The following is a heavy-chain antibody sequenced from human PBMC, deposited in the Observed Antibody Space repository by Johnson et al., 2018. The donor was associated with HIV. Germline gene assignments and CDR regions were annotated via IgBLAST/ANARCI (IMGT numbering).Heavy chain of an antibody. J-gene: IGHJ3*02. CDR2: LSYDGTLR. D-gene: IGHD6-13*01. CDR1: EFTLSDYT. Sequence: QVQLVESGGGVVQPGSSLKIYCAVSEFTLSDYTMHWVRLAPGKGLEWVAVLSYDGTLRYYGDSVKGRFTISRDNSKNTLYLQMNSLRAEDTAVYYCATEGAAAAAGPSDAFDIWGQGTMVTVSS. V-gene: IGHV3-30*01. CDR3: ATEGAAAAAGPSDAFDI.